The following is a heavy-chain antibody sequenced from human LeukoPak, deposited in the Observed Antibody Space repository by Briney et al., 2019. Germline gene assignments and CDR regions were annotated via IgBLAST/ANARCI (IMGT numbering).Heavy chain of an antibody. CDR3: ARHDWFDP. J-gene: IGHJ5*02. V-gene: IGHV3-66*04. Sequence: GGSLRLSCAASGFTVSRDYMSWVRQAAGKGLEWVSVIYSGGATYYADSVKGRFTISRDNSKNTVYLQMNSLRVDDTAVYYCARHDWFDPWGQGTRVTVSS. CDR2: IYSGGAT. CDR1: GFTVSRDY.